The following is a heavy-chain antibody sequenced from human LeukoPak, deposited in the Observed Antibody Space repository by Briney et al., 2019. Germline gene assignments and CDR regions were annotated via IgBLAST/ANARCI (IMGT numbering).Heavy chain of an antibody. D-gene: IGHD1-26*01. CDR2: INPNSGGT. V-gene: IGHV1-2*02. CDR1: GYIFIGYY. CDR3: AKDRSGSYSPVPFDAFDV. Sequence: ASVKVSCKASGYIFIGYYVHWARQAPGQGVEWMGWINPNSGGTNFAQKFQGRVTMTRETSINTAYMDLSRLTSDDTAVYYCAKDRSGSYSPVPFDAFDVWGQGTMVTVSS. J-gene: IGHJ3*01.